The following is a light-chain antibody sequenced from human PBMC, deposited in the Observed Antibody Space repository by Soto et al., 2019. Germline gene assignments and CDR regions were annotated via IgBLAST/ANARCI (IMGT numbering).Light chain of an antibody. CDR2: DAS. Sequence: DIPLAQSPSTLSASLPARVTIXSRASQSISSWLAWYQQKPGKAPKLLIYDASSLESGVPSRFSGSGSGTEFTLTISSLQPDDFATYYCQQYNSYGTFGQGTKVDI. J-gene: IGKJ1*01. CDR3: QQYNSYGT. CDR1: QSISSW. V-gene: IGKV1-5*01.